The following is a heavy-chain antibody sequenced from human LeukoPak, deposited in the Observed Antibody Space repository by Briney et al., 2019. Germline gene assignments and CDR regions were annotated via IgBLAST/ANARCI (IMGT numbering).Heavy chain of an antibody. CDR3: ARGGGYSYGALDY. J-gene: IGHJ4*02. CDR2: ITGSSNRI. V-gene: IGHV3-48*02. Sequence: GGSLRLSCAASGFTFSPYSMNWIRQAPGKGLEWVSYITGSSNRIHYADSVRGRFTISRDNAMNSLHLQMNSLRDEDTAMYYCARGGGYSYGALDYWGQGTLVTVSS. D-gene: IGHD5-18*01. CDR1: GFTFSPYS.